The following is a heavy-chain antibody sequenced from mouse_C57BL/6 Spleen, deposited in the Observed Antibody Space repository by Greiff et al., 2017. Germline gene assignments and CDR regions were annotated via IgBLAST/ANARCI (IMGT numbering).Heavy chain of an antibody. CDR2: INPSSDYT. Sequence: QVQLQQSGAELARPGASVKMSCKASGYTFTTYTMHWIKQRPGQGLEWIGYINPSSDYTKYNQNFKDKATLTADKSSSTAYMQLSSLTSEDSAVYYCARGYYFDYWGKGTTLTVSS. V-gene: IGHV1-4*01. CDR1: GYTFTTYT. CDR3: ARGYYFDY. J-gene: IGHJ2*01.